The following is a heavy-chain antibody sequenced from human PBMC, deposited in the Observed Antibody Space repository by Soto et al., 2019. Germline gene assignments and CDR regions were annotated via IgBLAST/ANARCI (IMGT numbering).Heavy chain of an antibody. V-gene: IGHV1-46*01. D-gene: IGHD5-18*01. Sequence: GASVKVSCRASGYTFTSYYMHWVRQASGQGLEWMGIINPSGGSTSYAQKFQGRVTMTRDTSTSTVYMELSSLRSEDTAVYYCLLWLSTGSDYWGQGTLVTVSS. CDR2: INPSGGST. CDR1: GYTFTSYY. CDR3: LLWLSTGSDY. J-gene: IGHJ4*02.